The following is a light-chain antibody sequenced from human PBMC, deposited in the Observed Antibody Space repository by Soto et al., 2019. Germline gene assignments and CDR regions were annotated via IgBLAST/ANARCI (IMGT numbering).Light chain of an antibody. V-gene: IGLV2-11*01. CDR3: CSYAGSSST. J-gene: IGLJ2*01. CDR1: SSDVGGYNY. Sequence: QSALTQPRSVFGSPGQSVTISCTGTSSDVGGYNYVSWYQQHPGKAPKVMIYDVIKRPSGVPDRFSGSKSGNTASLTISGLQAEDEADYYCCSYAGSSSTLGGGTKLTVL. CDR2: DVI.